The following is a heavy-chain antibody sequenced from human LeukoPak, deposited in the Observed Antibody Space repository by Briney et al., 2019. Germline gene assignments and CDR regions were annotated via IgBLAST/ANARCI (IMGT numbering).Heavy chain of an antibody. Sequence: ASVKVSCKASGYTFTSYGISWVRQAPGQGLEWMGWISAYNGNTNYAQKLQGRVTMTTDTSTSTAYMELRSLRSDDTAVYFCARDQEYYDDPLPFDPWGQGTLVTVSS. CDR1: GYTFTSYG. CDR3: ARDQEYYDDPLPFDP. CDR2: ISAYNGNT. D-gene: IGHD3-22*01. V-gene: IGHV1-18*01. J-gene: IGHJ5*02.